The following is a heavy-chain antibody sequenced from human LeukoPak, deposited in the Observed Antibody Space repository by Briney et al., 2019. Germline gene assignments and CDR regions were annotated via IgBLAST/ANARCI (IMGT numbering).Heavy chain of an antibody. CDR2: INPNSGGT. V-gene: IGHV1-2*02. CDR1: GYTFTGYY. D-gene: IGHD3-10*01. Sequence: ASVKVSCKASGYTFTGYYMHWVRQAPGQGLEWMGWINPNSGGTNYAQKFQGRVTMTRDTSISTAYMELSRLRSDDTAVFYCGRGVKVRGVEYYGMDVWGQGTTVTVSS. CDR3: GRGVKVRGVEYYGMDV. J-gene: IGHJ6*02.